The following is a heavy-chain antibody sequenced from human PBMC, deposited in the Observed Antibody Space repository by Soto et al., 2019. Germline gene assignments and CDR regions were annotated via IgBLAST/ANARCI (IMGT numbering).Heavy chain of an antibody. CDR2: ISYDGNNK. D-gene: IGHD6-6*01. Sequence: PGGSLRLSCAASGFTFTSYAMHWVRQAPGTGLEWVALISYDGNNKYYADSVKGRFTISRDNSKNTVYLQMNSLRPEDTAAYYCAREEEYSSSSDYYGVDIWGQGTTVTVSS. V-gene: IGHV3-30-3*01. J-gene: IGHJ6*02. CDR1: GFTFTSYA. CDR3: AREEEYSSSSDYYGVDI.